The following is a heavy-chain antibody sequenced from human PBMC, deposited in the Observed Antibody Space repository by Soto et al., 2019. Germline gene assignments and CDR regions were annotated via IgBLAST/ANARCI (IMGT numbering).Heavy chain of an antibody. CDR3: ARDATGIAARPVGFGY. Sequence: SVKVSCKASGGTFSSYAISWVRQAPGQGLEWMGGIIPIFGTANYAQKFQGRVTITADESTSTAYMELSSLRSEDTAVYYCARDATGIAARPVGFGYWGQGTLVTVSS. CDR1: GGTFSSYA. D-gene: IGHD6-6*01. J-gene: IGHJ4*02. V-gene: IGHV1-69*13. CDR2: IIPIFGTA.